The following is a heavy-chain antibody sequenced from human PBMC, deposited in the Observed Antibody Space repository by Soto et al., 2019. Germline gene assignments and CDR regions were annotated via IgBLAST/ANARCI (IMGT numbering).Heavy chain of an antibody. J-gene: IGHJ3*02. Sequence: SETLSLTCAVYVGSFSGHYWSWIRQPPGKGLEWIGEINHSGSTNYNPSLKSRVTISVDTSKNQFSLKLSSVTAADTAVYFCARGGAGSFDAFDIWGQGTMVTV. CDR1: VGSFSGHY. CDR2: INHSGST. CDR3: ARGGAGSFDAFDI. V-gene: IGHV4-34*01.